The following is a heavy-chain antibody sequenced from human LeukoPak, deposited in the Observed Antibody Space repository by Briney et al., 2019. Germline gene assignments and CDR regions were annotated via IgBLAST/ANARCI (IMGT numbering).Heavy chain of an antibody. V-gene: IGHV3-21*01. D-gene: IGHD2-15*01. Sequence: GGSLRLSCAASGFTFSSYSMNWVRQAPGKGLEWVSSISSSSSYIYYADSVKGRFTISRDNAKNSLYLQMNSLRAEDTAVYYCARPHLDIVVVVAATPGEYWGQGTLVTVSS. CDR2: ISSSSSYI. CDR3: ARPHLDIVVVVAATPGEY. CDR1: GFTFSSYS. J-gene: IGHJ4*02.